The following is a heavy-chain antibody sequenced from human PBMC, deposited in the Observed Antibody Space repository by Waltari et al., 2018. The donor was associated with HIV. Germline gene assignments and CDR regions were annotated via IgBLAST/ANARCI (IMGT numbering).Heavy chain of an antibody. Sequence: QVQLVQSGAEVKKPGASVKVSCKASGYPFTSYALNWVRQATGQGLAWMGWMNPNSGNTGYAQKFQGRVTMTRNTSISTAYMELSSLRSEDTAVYYCARVPREVVPAAQYYYYYGMDVWGQGTTVTVSS. J-gene: IGHJ6*02. V-gene: IGHV1-8*01. CDR3: ARVPREVVPAAQYYYYYGMDV. CDR1: GYPFTSYA. D-gene: IGHD2-2*01. CDR2: MNPNSGNT.